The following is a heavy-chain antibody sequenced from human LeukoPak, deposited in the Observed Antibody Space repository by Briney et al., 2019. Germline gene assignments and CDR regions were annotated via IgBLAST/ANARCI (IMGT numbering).Heavy chain of an antibody. CDR1: GFTFSSYW. CDR3: ARSPPLWNGDAFDI. D-gene: IGHD1-1*01. V-gene: IGHV3-7*01. Sequence: GGSLRLSCAASGFTFSSYWMSWVRQAPGKGLEWVANIKQDGSEKYYVDSVKGRFTISRDNAKNSLYLQMNSLRVEDTAVYYCARSPPLWNGDAFDIWGQGTMVTVSS. J-gene: IGHJ3*02. CDR2: IKQDGSEK.